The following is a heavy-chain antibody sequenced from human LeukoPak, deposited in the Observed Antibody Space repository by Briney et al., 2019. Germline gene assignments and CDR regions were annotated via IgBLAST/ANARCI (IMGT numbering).Heavy chain of an antibody. Sequence: APLRVSSTPSLGTFISYVISSVGQAPGHGLEWMGGIIPIFDTENYTQNFQGRVTITTDESTSTAYMELSSLRSEDTAVYYCARGALEMDSDYWGQGTLVTVSS. CDR1: LGTFISYV. V-gene: IGHV1-69*05. CDR2: IIPIFDTE. D-gene: IGHD5-24*01. J-gene: IGHJ4*02. CDR3: ARGALEMDSDY.